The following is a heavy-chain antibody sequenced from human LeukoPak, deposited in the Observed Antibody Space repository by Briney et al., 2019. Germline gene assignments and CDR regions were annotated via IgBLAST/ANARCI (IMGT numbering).Heavy chain of an antibody. CDR1: GYTFTSYG. V-gene: IGHV1-18*01. Sequence: ASVKVSCKASGYTFTSYGISWVRQAPGQGLEWMGWISAYNGNTNYAQKLQGRVTMTTDTSTSTAYMELRSLRSDDTAVYYCARGGYCSSTSCYVPVHFDYWGQGTLVTVSS. CDR2: ISAYNGNT. J-gene: IGHJ4*02. CDR3: ARGGYCSSTSCYVPVHFDY. D-gene: IGHD2-2*01.